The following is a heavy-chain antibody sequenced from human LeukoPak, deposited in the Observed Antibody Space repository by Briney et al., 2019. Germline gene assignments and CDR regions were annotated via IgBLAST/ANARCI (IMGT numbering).Heavy chain of an antibody. CDR1: GGSINTYY. Sequence: SETLSLTCTVSGGSINTYYWSWIRQPAGKGLEWIGRIYATGSTNYNPSLKSRVTMSVDTSKNQFSLKLSSVTAADTAVYYCARGRDYYGSGSYGDYWGQGTLVTVSS. D-gene: IGHD3-10*01. V-gene: IGHV4-4*07. J-gene: IGHJ4*02. CDR3: ARGRDYYGSGSYGDY. CDR2: IYATGST.